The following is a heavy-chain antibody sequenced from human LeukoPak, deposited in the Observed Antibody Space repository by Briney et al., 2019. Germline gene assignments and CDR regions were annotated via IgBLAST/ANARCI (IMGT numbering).Heavy chain of an antibody. J-gene: IGHJ4*02. CDR3: AKVLYGDYYFDY. D-gene: IGHD4-17*01. V-gene: IGHV3-30*02. CDR1: RFTFSGYG. CDR2: IRYDGSNK. Sequence: PGGSLRLSCAASRFTFSGYGMHWVRQAPGKGLEWVAFIRYDGSNKYYADSVKGRFTISRDNSKNTLYLQMNSLRAEDTAVYYCAKVLYGDYYFDYWGQGTLVTVSS.